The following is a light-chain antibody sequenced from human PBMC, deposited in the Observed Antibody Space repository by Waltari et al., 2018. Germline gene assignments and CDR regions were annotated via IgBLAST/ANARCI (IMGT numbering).Light chain of an antibody. Sequence: DIQLTQSPSFLSASVGRRVTVTCRASQDIGTYLARYQKKPGKAPHLLIYAASSLHTGVPSRFSAGGSGTLFTLTINRLQPEDFATYYCQQLHTYPLTFGGGTEVEL. CDR2: AAS. CDR1: QDIGTY. V-gene: IGKV1-9*01. J-gene: IGKJ4*01. CDR3: QQLHTYPLT.